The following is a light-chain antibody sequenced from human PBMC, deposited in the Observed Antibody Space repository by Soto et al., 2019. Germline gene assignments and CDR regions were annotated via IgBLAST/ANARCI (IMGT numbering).Light chain of an antibody. Sequence: QSVLTQPPSVSAAPGQKVTISCSGSSSNIGNNYVSWYQQFPGTAPKLLIYDNNQRPSGIPDRFSGSTSGTSATLGITGLQTGDEAEYYCGTWDSNLSAVVLGGGTKLTLL. CDR1: SSNIGNNY. V-gene: IGLV1-51*01. J-gene: IGLJ2*01. CDR2: DNN. CDR3: GTWDSNLSAVV.